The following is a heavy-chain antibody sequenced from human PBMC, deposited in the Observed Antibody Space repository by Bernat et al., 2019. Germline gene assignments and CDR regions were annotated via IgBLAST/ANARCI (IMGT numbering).Heavy chain of an antibody. Sequence: EVQLVESGGGLIQPGGSLRLSCAASGFTVSSNYMSWVRQAPGKGLEWVSVISGSGGSTYYADSVKGRFTISRDNPKNTLYLQMNSLRAEDTAAYYCAKDEGYRGSYYYSYYYGMDVWGQGTTVTVSS. CDR3: AKDEGYRGSYYYSYYYGMDV. J-gene: IGHJ6*02. D-gene: IGHD1-26*01. CDR2: ISGSGGST. V-gene: IGHV3-23*04. CDR1: GFTVSSNY.